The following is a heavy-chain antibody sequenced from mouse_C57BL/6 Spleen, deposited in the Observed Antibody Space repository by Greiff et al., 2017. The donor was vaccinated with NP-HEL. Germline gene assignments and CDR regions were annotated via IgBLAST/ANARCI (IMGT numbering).Heavy chain of an antibody. V-gene: IGHV5-17*01. CDR1: GFTFSDYG. J-gene: IGHJ2*01. Sequence: EVHLVESGGGLVKPGGSLKLSCAASGFTFSDYGMHWVRQAPEKGLEWVAYISSGSSTIYYADTVKGRFTISRDNAKNTLFLQMTSLRSEDTAMYYCASRRYGSSYFDYWGQGTTHTVSS. D-gene: IGHD1-1*01. CDR2: ISSGSSTI. CDR3: ASRRYGSSYFDY.